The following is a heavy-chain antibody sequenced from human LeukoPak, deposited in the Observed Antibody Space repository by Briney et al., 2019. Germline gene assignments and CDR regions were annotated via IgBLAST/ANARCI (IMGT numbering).Heavy chain of an antibody. Sequence: ASVKVSCKASGYTFSSYAMNWVRQAPGQGLEWMGWINTNTGNPTYAQGFAGRFVFSLDTSVSTAYLQISSLQAEDTAVYYCARSNNDGDYLGVGFDYWGQGTLVTVSS. J-gene: IGHJ4*02. CDR2: INTNTGNP. D-gene: IGHD4-17*01. CDR1: GYTFSSYA. V-gene: IGHV7-4-1*02. CDR3: ARSNNDGDYLGVGFDY.